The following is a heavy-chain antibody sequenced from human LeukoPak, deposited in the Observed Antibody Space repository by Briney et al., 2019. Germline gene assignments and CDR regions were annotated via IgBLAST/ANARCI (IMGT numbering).Heavy chain of an antibody. V-gene: IGHV4-30-4*01. CDR3: ARLEYFESSAFDY. CDR1: GASITSGGYH. J-gene: IGHJ4*02. D-gene: IGHD3-22*01. CDR2: ISYIGTT. Sequence: SQTLSLTCSVSGASITSGGYHWSWLHQPPGKGLEWIGDISYIGTTFYSPSLRGRLTISLDTSKHQFSLNLSSVTAADTAVYYCARLEYFESSAFDYWGQGTLVTVSS.